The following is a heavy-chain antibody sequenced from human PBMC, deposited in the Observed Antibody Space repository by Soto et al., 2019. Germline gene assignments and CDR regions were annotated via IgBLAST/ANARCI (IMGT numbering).Heavy chain of an antibody. CDR1: GFSLSTSGVG. CDR3: AQRPAAAGSDYFDY. D-gene: IGHD6-13*01. CDR2: IYWDDDK. V-gene: IGHV2-5*02. J-gene: IGHJ4*02. Sequence: QITLKESGPPLVKPTQTLTLTCTFSGFSLSTSGVGVGWIRQPPGKALEWLALIYWDDDKRYSPSLKSRLTTTKDTSKNQVVLTLTNVDPVDTATYYCAQRPAAAGSDYFDYGGQGTLVTVSS.